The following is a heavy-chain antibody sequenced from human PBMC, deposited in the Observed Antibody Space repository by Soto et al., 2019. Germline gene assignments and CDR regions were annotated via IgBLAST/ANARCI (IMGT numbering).Heavy chain of an antibody. D-gene: IGHD5-12*01. CDR1: GYTFTSYA. CDR2: INAGNGNT. V-gene: IGHV1-3*01. CDR3: VRVSPIGSTYSGYDGIDY. J-gene: IGHJ4*02. Sequence: ASMKVSCKASGYTFTSYAMHWVRQAPGQRLEWMGWINAGNGNTKYSQKFQGRVTITRDTSASTAYMELNSLRSEDTAVYYCVRVSPIGSTYSGYDGIDYWGQGTLVTVSS.